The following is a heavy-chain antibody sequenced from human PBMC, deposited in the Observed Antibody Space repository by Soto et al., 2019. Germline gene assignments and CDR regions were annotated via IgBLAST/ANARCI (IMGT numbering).Heavy chain of an antibody. J-gene: IGHJ5*01. Sequence: PSETLSLTCTVSGGSISYYYWSWIRQPPGKELEWIGSIYYSGSTNYNPSLKSRITINPDTSKNQFSLHLNSVTPEDTAVYYCARSWFGHQVHWFASRGQGTLVTVSS. D-gene: IGHD3-16*01. CDR1: GGSISYYY. CDR2: IYYSGST. CDR3: ARSWFGHQVHWFAS. V-gene: IGHV4-59*12.